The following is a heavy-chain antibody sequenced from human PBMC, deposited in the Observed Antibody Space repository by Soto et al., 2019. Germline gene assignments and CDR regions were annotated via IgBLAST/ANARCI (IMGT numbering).Heavy chain of an antibody. CDR2: IFHGGHT. J-gene: IGHJ4*02. CDR1: GESFSGYY. Sequence: SETLSLTCAVYGESFSGYYWSWIRQPPGKGLEWIGEIFHGGHTNYSPSLKSRVTISVDTSKNHFSLELTSVTAADTAVYYCARPHYDSNTFYSFFDYWDQGTLVTVSS. D-gene: IGHD3-22*01. V-gene: IGHV4-34*12. CDR3: ARPHYDSNTFYSFFDY.